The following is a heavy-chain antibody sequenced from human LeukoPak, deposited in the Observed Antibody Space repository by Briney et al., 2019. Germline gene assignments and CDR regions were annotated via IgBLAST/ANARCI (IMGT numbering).Heavy chain of an antibody. V-gene: IGHV4-4*07. CDR2: IYTSGST. D-gene: IGHD3-22*01. CDR3: ARDNHYYDSSGPQFDP. Sequence: SETLSLTCTVSGGSISSYYWSWIRQPAGKGLEWTGRIYTSGSTNYNPSLKSRVTMSVDTSKNQFSLKLSSVTAADTAVYYCARDNHYYDSSGPQFDPWGQGTLVTVSS. CDR1: GGSISSYY. J-gene: IGHJ5*02.